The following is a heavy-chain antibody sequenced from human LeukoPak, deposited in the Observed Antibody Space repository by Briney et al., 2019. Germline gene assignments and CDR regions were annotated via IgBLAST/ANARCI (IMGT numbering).Heavy chain of an antibody. V-gene: IGHV4-59*01. J-gene: IGHJ4*02. CDR2: IYYSGST. CDR1: GGSISSYY. Sequence: SETLSLTCTVSGGSISSYYWSWIRQPPGKGLEWIGYIYYSGSTNYNPSLKSRVTISVDTSKNQFSLKLSSVTAADTAVYYCARGGDGSSGYSDFDYWGQGTLVTVSS. CDR3: ARGGDGSSGYSDFDY. D-gene: IGHD3-22*01.